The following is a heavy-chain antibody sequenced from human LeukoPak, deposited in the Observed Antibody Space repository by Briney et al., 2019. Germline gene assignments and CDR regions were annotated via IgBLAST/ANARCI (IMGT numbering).Heavy chain of an antibody. CDR3: AKDWHILTGRNCFDP. Sequence: GASVKVSCKASGYTFNNYGISWVRQAPGQGLEWMGWVTSYNGDTNYAQKFKGRVTMSTDTSTNTAYMELRSLRFDDTAIYYCAKDWHILTGRNCFDPWGQGTLVTVSS. CDR2: VTSYNGDT. V-gene: IGHV1-18*01. CDR1: GYTFNNYG. D-gene: IGHD3-9*01. J-gene: IGHJ5*02.